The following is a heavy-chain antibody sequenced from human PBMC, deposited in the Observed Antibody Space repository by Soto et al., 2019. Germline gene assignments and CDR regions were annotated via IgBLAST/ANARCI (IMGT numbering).Heavy chain of an antibody. CDR2: IIPIFGTA. CDR1: GGTFSSYA. J-gene: IGHJ6*02. D-gene: IGHD3-22*01. Sequence: SVKVSCKASGGTFSSYAISWVRQAPGQGLEWMGGIIPIFGTANYAQKFQGRVTITADESTSTAYMELSSLRSEDTAVYYCARGSYDSSGYPIYYYYGMDVWGQGTTVTSP. V-gene: IGHV1-69*13. CDR3: ARGSYDSSGYPIYYYYGMDV.